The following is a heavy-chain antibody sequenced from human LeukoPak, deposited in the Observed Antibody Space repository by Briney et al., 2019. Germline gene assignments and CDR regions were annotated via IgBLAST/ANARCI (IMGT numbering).Heavy chain of an antibody. D-gene: IGHD3-22*01. CDR1: GGSISSGSYY. CDR2: IYTSGST. Sequence: SQTLSLTCTVSGGSISSGSYYWSWIRQPAGKGLEWIGRIYTSGSTNYNPSLKSRVTISVDTSKNQFSLKLSSVTAADTAVYYCAREWGHYDSSGHAHAFDIWGQGTMVTVSS. CDR3: AREWGHYDSSGHAHAFDI. V-gene: IGHV4-61*02. J-gene: IGHJ3*02.